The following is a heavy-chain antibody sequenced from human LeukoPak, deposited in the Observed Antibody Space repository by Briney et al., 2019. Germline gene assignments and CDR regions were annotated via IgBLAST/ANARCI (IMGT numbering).Heavy chain of an antibody. D-gene: IGHD3-22*01. Sequence: SVKVSCKASGGTLSSYAISWVRQAPGQGLEWMGGIIPIFGTAKYAQKFQGRVTITADESSSTAYMELSSLRPEDTAVYYCASRHNYYDSSGSLDYWGQGTLVTVSS. J-gene: IGHJ4*02. CDR1: GGTLSSYA. CDR3: ASRHNYYDSSGSLDY. V-gene: IGHV1-69*01. CDR2: IIPIFGTA.